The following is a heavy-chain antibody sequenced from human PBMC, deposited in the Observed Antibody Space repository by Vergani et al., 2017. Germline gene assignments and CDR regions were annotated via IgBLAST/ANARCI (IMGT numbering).Heavy chain of an antibody. CDR3: ARVQELYDFWSGYRVRYYYYMDV. Sequence: QVQLQQWGAGLLKPSETLSLTCAVYGGSFSGYYWSWIRQPLGKGLEWIGEINHSGSTNYNPSLKSRVTISVDTSKNQFSLKLSSVTAADTAVYYCARVQELYDFWSGYRVRYYYYMDVWGKGTTVTVSS. D-gene: IGHD3-3*01. CDR2: INHSGST. J-gene: IGHJ6*03. CDR1: GGSFSGYY. V-gene: IGHV4-34*01.